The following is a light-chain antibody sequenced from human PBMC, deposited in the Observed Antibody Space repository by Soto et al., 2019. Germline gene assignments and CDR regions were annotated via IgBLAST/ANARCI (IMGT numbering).Light chain of an antibody. CDR3: QQYYSTHTIT. J-gene: IGKJ5*01. V-gene: IGKV4-1*01. CDR2: WAS. Sequence: DIVMTQSPDSLAVSLGERATINCKSSQSVLYSSNNKNYLAWYQQKPGQPPKLLIYWASTRESGVPDRFSGSGSGTDFTLTISSLQAEDVAVYYCQQYYSTHTITFGQVTRLEIK. CDR1: QSVLYSSNNKNY.